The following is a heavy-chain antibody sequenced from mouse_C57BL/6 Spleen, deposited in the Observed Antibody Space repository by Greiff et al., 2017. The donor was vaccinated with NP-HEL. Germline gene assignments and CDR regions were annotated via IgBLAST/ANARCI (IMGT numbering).Heavy chain of an antibody. D-gene: IGHD2-4*01. Sequence: EVHLVESGPGLVKPSQSLSLTCSVTGYSITSGYYWNWIRQFPGNKLEWMGYISYDGSNNYNPSLKNRISITRDTSKNQFFLKLNSVTTEDTATYYCARDARLRSYAMDYWGQGTSVTVSS. V-gene: IGHV3-6*01. CDR3: ARDARLRSYAMDY. CDR1: GYSITSGYY. J-gene: IGHJ4*01. CDR2: ISYDGSN.